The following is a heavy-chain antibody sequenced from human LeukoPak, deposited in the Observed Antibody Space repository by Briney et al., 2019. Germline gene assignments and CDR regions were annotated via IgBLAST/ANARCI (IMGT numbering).Heavy chain of an antibody. CDR2: IYSGGST. J-gene: IGHJ4*02. CDR3: AREPRSKSPLDY. Sequence: GGSLRLSCAASGFTVSSNYMSWVRQAPGKGLEWVSVIYSGGSTYYADSVKGRFTISRDNSKNTLYLQMGSLRAEDMAVYYCAREPRSKSPLDYWGQGTLVTVSS. V-gene: IGHV3-53*05. CDR1: GFTVSSNY.